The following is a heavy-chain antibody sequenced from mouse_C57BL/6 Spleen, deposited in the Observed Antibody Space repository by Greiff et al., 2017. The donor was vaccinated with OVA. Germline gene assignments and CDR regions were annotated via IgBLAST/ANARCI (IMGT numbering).Heavy chain of an antibody. J-gene: IGHJ3*01. CDR3: TTYITTVVAPFAY. D-gene: IGHD1-1*01. CDR2: IDPENGDT. CDR1: GFNIKDDY. V-gene: IGHV14-4*01. Sequence: VQLQQSGAELVRPGASVKLSCTASGFNIKDDYMHWVKQRPEQGLEWIGWIDPENGDTDYASKFQGKATITADTSSTTAYLQLSSLTSEDTAVYYCTTYITTVVAPFAYWGQGTLVTVSA.